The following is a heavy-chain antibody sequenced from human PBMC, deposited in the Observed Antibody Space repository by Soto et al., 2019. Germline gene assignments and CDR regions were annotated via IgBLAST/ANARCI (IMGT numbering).Heavy chain of an antibody. Sequence: PSETLSLTCTVSGGSISSSSYYWGWIRQPPGKGLEWIGSIYYSGSTYYNPSLKSRVTISVDTSKNQFSLKLSSVTAADTAVYYCARRSTPFGGMDVWGQGTTVTVSS. V-gene: IGHV4-39*01. CDR3: ARRSTPFGGMDV. CDR1: GGSISSSSYY. J-gene: IGHJ6*02. CDR2: IYYSGST. D-gene: IGHD3-10*01.